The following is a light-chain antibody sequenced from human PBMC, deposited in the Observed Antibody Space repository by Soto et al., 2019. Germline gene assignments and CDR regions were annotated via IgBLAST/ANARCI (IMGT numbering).Light chain of an antibody. V-gene: IGKV3-20*01. CDR1: QSVSSRY. Sequence: EIVLTQSPGTLSLSPGEGATLSCRAIQSVSSRYLAWYQQKPGQAPRLLIYGASSRATGIPDRFSGGGSGTDFTLTISRLEPEDFAVYYCQQYGSSPPITFGQGTRLEIK. CDR3: QQYGSSPPIT. J-gene: IGKJ5*01. CDR2: GAS.